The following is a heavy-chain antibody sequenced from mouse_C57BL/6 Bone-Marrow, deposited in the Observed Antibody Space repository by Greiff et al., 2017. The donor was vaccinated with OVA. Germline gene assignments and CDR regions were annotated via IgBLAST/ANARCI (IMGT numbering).Heavy chain of an antibody. Sequence: VKLVESGGDLVKPGGSLKLSCAASGFTFSSYGMSWVRQTPDKRLEWVATISSGGSYTYYPDSVKGRFTISRDNAKNTLYLQMSSLKSEDTAMDYCARQDYGNYDYFDYWGQGTTLTVSS. CDR1: GFTFSSYG. CDR3: ARQDYGNYDYFDY. J-gene: IGHJ2*01. D-gene: IGHD2-1*01. V-gene: IGHV5-6*01. CDR2: ISSGGSYT.